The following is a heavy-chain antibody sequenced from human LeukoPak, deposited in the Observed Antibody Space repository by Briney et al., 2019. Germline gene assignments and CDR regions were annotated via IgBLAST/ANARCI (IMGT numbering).Heavy chain of an antibody. D-gene: IGHD3-22*01. J-gene: IGHJ4*02. CDR3: ARDSSGYSNFDY. CDR2: INPSGGST. Sequence: ASVEVSCKASGYTFTSYYMHWVRQAPGQGLEWMGIINPSGGSTNYAQKLQGRATMTTDTSTSTAYMELRSLRSDDTAVYYCARDSSGYSNFDYWGQGTLVTVSS. CDR1: GYTFTSYY. V-gene: IGHV1-46*01.